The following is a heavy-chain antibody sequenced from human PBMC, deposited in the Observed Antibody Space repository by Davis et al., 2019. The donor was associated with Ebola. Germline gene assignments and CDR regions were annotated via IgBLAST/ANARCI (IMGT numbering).Heavy chain of an antibody. J-gene: IGHJ4*02. CDR3: AKSPSGRYDY. Sequence: GESLKISCAASGFTFSSYAMSWVRQAPGKGLEWVSTISVGDGGTFYADSVKGRFTISSDNSKNTVFLQMSSLRAEDTAVYYCAKSPSGRYDYWGQGTLVTVSS. CDR2: ISVGDGGT. V-gene: IGHV3-23*01. CDR1: GFTFSSYA. D-gene: IGHD6-19*01.